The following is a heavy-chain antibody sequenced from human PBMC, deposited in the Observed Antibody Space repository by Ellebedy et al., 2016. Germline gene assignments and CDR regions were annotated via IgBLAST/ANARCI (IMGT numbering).Heavy chain of an antibody. Sequence: SETLSLTCTVSGGSISSSSYYWGWIRQPPGTGLEWIGSIYYSGSTYYNPSLKSRVTISVDTSKNQFSLKLSSVTAADTAVYYCARLNPVYYDSSGSDAFDIWGQGTMVTVSS. J-gene: IGHJ3*02. V-gene: IGHV4-39*01. CDR2: IYYSGST. CDR3: ARLNPVYYDSSGSDAFDI. D-gene: IGHD3-22*01. CDR1: GGSISSSSYY.